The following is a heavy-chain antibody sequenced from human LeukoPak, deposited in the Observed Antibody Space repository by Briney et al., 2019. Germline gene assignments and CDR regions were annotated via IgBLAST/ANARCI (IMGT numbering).Heavy chain of an antibody. CDR2: IRSKANSYAT. V-gene: IGHV3-73*01. D-gene: IGHD6-13*01. J-gene: IGHJ4*02. CDR1: GFTFSGSA. CDR3: TRATWYSSSDREY. Sequence: PGGALRLSCAASGFTFSGSAMHWVRQASGKGLGWVGRIRSKANSYATAYAASVKGRFTISRDDSKNTAYLQMNSLKTEDTAVYYCTRATWYSSSDREYWGQGTLVTVSS.